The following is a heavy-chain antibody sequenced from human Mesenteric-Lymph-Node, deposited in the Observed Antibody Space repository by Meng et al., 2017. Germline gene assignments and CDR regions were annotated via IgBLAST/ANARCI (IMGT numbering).Heavy chain of an antibody. CDR1: GFTFNDYY. V-gene: IGHV3-11*01. CDR3: AREGIYDSRGYFVGY. Sequence: GESLKISCAASGFTFNDYYMSWIRQAPGKGLEWVSYISGSGGTIYYADSVEGRFTISRDNAKNSLYLQMNSLRAEDTAVYFCAREGIYDSRGYFVGYWGQGTLVTVSS. CDR2: ISGSGGTI. J-gene: IGHJ4*02. D-gene: IGHD3-22*01.